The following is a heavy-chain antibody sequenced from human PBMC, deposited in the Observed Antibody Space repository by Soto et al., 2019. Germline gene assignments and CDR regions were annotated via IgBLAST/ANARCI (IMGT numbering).Heavy chain of an antibody. V-gene: IGHV1-2*02. CDR2: VNPITGGT. Sequence: GASVKVSCKASGYTRTSYYIHWVRQAPGQGLEWMGWVNPITGGTNYAPKFQGRVTMTRDTSITTAYMELSRLRSDDTAVYYCARNYYDSSDRDYLDYWGQGTPVTVSS. D-gene: IGHD3-22*01. CDR1: GYTRTSYY. CDR3: ARNYYDSSDRDYLDY. J-gene: IGHJ4*02.